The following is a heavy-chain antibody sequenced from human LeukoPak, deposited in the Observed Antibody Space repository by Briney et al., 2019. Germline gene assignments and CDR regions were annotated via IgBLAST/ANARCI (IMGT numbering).Heavy chain of an antibody. CDR1: GFTFSAHW. Sequence: GGSLILSCAASGFTFSAHWMTWVRQAPGKGLEWVANIKQDGSEKYYVDSVKGRFTISRDNAKNSLYLQMNSLRVEDTAVYYCARGAPDYWGQGTLVSVSS. J-gene: IGHJ4*02. CDR2: IKQDGSEK. V-gene: IGHV3-7*04. CDR3: ARGAPDY.